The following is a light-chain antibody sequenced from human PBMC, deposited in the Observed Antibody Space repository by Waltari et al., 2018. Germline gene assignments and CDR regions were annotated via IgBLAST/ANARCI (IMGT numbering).Light chain of an antibody. CDR3: QQRSNWPLT. Sequence: EIVLTQSPATLSLSPGDRATLSCRASQSVGSYLAWYQQKPGQPPRLLIYDTSTRATGIPGRFSGSGSETVFTLTISSLEPEDFAVYYCQQRSNWPLTFGGGTKVEV. CDR2: DTS. J-gene: IGKJ4*01. V-gene: IGKV3-11*01. CDR1: QSVGSY.